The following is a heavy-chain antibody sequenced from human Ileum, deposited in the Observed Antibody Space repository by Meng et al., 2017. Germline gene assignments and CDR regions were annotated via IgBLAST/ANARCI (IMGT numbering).Heavy chain of an antibody. CDR2: IKPDGRTT. D-gene: IGHD3/OR15-3a*01. CDR1: GFTFSPYS. CDR3: ARDWDWVVWDY. V-gene: IGHV3-74*01. J-gene: IGHJ4*02. Sequence: VQLVGSGGGLVQPGGSLTLSCTASGFTFSPYSMHWVRQAPGKGLVWVSQIKPDGRTTAYADSVKGRFTISRDNAKSTLYLEMNSLRAEDAAVYYCARDWDWVVWDYWGQGTLVTVSS.